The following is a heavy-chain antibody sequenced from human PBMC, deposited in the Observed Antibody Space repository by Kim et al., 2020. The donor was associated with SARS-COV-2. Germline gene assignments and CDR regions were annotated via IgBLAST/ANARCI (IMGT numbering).Heavy chain of an antibody. CDR2: ISGSSAYI. V-gene: IGHV3-21*06. D-gene: IGHD4-17*01. CDR1: GLDFNNYY. CDR3: ASYTVIDS. J-gene: IGHJ4*02. Sequence: GGSLRLSCAASGLDFNNYYMNWVRQAPGKGLEWVASISGSSAYIYYADSLRGRVTISRDNAKHTLYLEMHSLRAEDTAVYYCASYTVIDSWGQGTLVTV.